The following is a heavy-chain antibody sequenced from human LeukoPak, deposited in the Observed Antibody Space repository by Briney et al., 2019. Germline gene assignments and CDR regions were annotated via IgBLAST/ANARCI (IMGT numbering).Heavy chain of an antibody. CDR1: GFTFSSYG. V-gene: IGHV3-33*06. CDR3: AKGGTSKQWLVGGAFDI. CDR2: IWYDGSNK. J-gene: IGHJ3*02. D-gene: IGHD6-19*01. Sequence: GGSLRLSCAASGFTFSSYGMHWVRQAPGKGLEWGAVIWYDGSNKYYADSVKGRFTISRDNSKNTLYLQMNSLRAEDTAVYYCAKGGTSKQWLVGGAFDIWGQGTMVTVSS.